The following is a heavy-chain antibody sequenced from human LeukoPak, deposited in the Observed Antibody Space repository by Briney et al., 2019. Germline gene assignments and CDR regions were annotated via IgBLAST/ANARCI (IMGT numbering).Heavy chain of an antibody. CDR1: GASFSSGDQY. J-gene: IGHJ4*02. Sequence: SQTLPLTCTVSGASFSSGDQYWNWIRQRPGEGLEWIRSIHPSGTLYNNPSLESRVTISIDTSKNQFSLKLNSVTAADTAVYFCARGLDSRKLGYWGQGTLVTVSS. CDR3: ARGLDSRKLGY. D-gene: IGHD3-22*01. V-gene: IGHV4-31*03. CDR2: IHPSGTL.